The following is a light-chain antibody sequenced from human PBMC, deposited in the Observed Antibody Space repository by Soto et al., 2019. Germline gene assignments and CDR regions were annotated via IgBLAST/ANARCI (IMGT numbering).Light chain of an antibody. CDR3: MSYTRSAPGV. CDR1: SSDVGGYNY. Sequence: QSALTQPASVSGSPGQSVTISCTGTSSDVGGYNYVSWYQQHPGEAPKSLIYEVSIRPSGVSNRFSGSKSGNTASLTISGLQAEDEADYYCMSYTRSAPGVFGGGTKLTVL. CDR2: EVS. V-gene: IGLV2-14*01. J-gene: IGLJ3*02.